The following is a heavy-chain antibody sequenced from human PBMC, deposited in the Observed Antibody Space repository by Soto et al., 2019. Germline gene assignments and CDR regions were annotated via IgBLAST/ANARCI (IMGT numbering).Heavy chain of an antibody. Sequence: QVQLVQSGAEVKKPGSSVRVSCKASGGTFSDDAMSWVRQAPGQGLEWMGGTIPISDSPKYAQKFQGRVTISADKSTSTTYMELSSLTYEDTAIYFCARGHSGFDVMLDSWGQGTLITVSS. CDR3: ARGHSGFDVMLDS. J-gene: IGHJ5*02. CDR1: GGTFSDDA. CDR2: TIPISDSP. V-gene: IGHV1-69*06. D-gene: IGHD5-12*01.